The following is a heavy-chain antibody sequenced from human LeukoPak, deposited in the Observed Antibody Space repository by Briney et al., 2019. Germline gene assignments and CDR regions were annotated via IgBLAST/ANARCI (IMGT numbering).Heavy chain of an antibody. CDR1: GGSISSYY. J-gene: IGHJ3*02. V-gene: IGHV4-38-2*02. CDR3: ARMDSSSSNRAFDI. CDR2: IYHSGST. D-gene: IGHD6-6*01. Sequence: SETLSLTCTVSGGSISSYYWGWIRQPPGKGLEWIGSIYHSGSTYYNPSLKSRVTISVDTSKNQFSLKLSSVTAADTAVYYCARMDSSSSNRAFDIWGQGTMVTVSS.